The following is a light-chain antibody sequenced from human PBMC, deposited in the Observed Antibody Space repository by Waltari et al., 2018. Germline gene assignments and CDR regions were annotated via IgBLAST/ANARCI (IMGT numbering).Light chain of an antibody. V-gene: IGLV2-14*03. J-gene: IGLJ2*01. CDR2: DVY. CDR1: NNSIGSYHS. CDR3: ISYTGTRTLA. Sequence: QSALTQPASVSGSPGQSVTLSCTGTNNSIGSYHSFSWYQQYPCKAPRLLVFDVYVRSLGVSNRFSGSKSGNTASLTISGLQTDDEADYYCISYTGTRTLAFGGGTRVTVL.